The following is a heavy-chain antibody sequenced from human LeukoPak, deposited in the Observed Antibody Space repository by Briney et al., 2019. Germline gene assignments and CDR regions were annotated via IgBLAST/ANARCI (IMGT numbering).Heavy chain of an antibody. CDR3: AREVRRLVIDP. J-gene: IGHJ5*02. CDR2: IYYSGST. D-gene: IGHD2-21*01. V-gene: IGHV4-59*01. Sequence: SETLSLTCTVSGGSISSYYWSWIRQPPGKGLEWIGYIYYSGSTNYNPSLKSRVTISVDTSKNQFSLKLSSVTAADTAVYYCAREVRRLVIDPWGQGTLVTVSS. CDR1: GGSISSYY.